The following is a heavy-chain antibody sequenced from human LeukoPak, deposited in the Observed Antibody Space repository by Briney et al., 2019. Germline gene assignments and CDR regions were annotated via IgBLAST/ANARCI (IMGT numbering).Heavy chain of an antibody. J-gene: IGHJ4*02. D-gene: IGHD3-22*01. V-gene: IGHV3-11*06. Sequence: PGGSLRLSCAASGFTVSSNYMSWIRQAPGKGLEWVSYISSSSSYTNYADSVKGRFTISRDNAKNSLYLQMNSLRAEDTAVYYCARGGITMIVVAIQWGQGTLVTVSS. CDR3: ARGGITMIVVAIQ. CDR1: GFTVSSNY. CDR2: ISSSSSYT.